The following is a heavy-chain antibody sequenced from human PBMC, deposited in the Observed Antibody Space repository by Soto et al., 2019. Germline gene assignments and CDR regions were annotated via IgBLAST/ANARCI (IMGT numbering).Heavy chain of an antibody. D-gene: IGHD6-13*01. CDR3: ASSIAVRPGIAAAGTGAFDI. CDR1: GGSISSSNW. V-gene: IGHV4-4*02. J-gene: IGHJ3*02. CDR2: IYHSGST. Sequence: SLTCAVSGGSISSSNWWSWVRQPPGKGLEWIGEIYHSGSTNYNPSLKSRVTISVDNSKNQFSLKLSSVTAADTAVYYCASSIAVRPGIAAAGTGAFDIWGQGTMVTVSS.